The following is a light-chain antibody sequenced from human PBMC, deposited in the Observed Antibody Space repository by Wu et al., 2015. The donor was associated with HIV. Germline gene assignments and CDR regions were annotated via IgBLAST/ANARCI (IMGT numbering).Light chain of an antibody. CDR2: AAS. J-gene: IGKJ2*01. Sequence: EIVLTQSPGTPSLSPGERASLSCRVSQRIPNKYLAWYQHKPGQAPRLLIYAASSRATGIPERFSGSGSGTDFTLTINRLEPEDFVVYFCQQYGTSPATFGQGTKLEIK. CDR3: QQYGTSPAT. V-gene: IGKV3-20*01. CDR1: QRIPNKY.